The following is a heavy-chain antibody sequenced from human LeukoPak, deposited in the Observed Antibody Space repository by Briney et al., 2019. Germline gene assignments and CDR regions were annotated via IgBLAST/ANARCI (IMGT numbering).Heavy chain of an antibody. V-gene: IGHV3-30*18. J-gene: IGHJ4*02. CDR2: ISYDGSNK. D-gene: IGHD3-16*01. Sequence: PGGSLRLSCAASGFTFSSYGMHWVRQAPGKGLEWVAVISYDGSNKYYADSVKGRFTISRDNSKNTLYLQMNSLRAEETAVYYCAKDRQGGGFDYWGQGTLVTVSS. CDR3: AKDRQGGGFDY. CDR1: GFTFSSYG.